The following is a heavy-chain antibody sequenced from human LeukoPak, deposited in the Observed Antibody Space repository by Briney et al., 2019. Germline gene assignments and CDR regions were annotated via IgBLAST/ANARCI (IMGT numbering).Heavy chain of an antibody. CDR1: GGSISSGSYY. CDR2: IYTSGST. V-gene: IGHV4-61*02. D-gene: IGHD3-22*01. J-gene: IGHJ4*02. CDR3: ARDHTYYYDSSGYSSHFDY. Sequence: PSDTLSLTCTVSGGSISSGSYYWRWVRQPAAKGLDWIERIYTSGSTNYNPYLKSRVTISVDTSKNQFSLKLSSVTAADTAVYYCARDHTYYYDSSGYSSHFDYWGQGTLVTVSS.